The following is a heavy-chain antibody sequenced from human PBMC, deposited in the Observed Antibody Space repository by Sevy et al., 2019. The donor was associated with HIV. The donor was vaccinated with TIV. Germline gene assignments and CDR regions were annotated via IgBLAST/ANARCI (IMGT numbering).Heavy chain of an antibody. CDR3: TPQDYYDSSGYKTLDY. D-gene: IGHD3-22*01. CDR2: IKSKTNGGTT. J-gene: IGHJ4*02. CDR1: GFTFSNAW. V-gene: IGHV3-15*07. Sequence: GGSLRLSCAASGFTFSNAWMNWVRQAPGKGLEWVGRIKSKTNGGTTDYAAPVKGRFTISRDDSKNTLYLQMNSLKTEDTAVCYCTPQDYYDSSGYKTLDYWGQGTLVTVSS.